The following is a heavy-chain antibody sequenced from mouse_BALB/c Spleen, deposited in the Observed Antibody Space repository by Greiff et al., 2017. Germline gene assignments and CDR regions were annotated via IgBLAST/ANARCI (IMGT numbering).Heavy chain of an antibody. D-gene: IGHD2-10*01. V-gene: IGHV14-1*02. J-gene: IGHJ3*01. CDR1: GFNIKDYY. Sequence: VQLKESGAELVRPGALVKLSCKASGFNIKDYYMHWVKQRPEQGLEWIGWIDPENGNTIYDPKFQGKASITADTSSNTAYLQLSSLTSEDTAVYYCARGVAYYGFAYWGQGTLVTVSA. CDR2: IDPENGNT. CDR3: ARGVAYYGFAY.